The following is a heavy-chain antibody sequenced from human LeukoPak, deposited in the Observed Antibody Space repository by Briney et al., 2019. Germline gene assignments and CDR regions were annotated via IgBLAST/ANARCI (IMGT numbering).Heavy chain of an antibody. V-gene: IGHV1-8*01. CDR3: ARGPYDFWSGYYDY. CDR1: GYTFTSYD. CDR2: MNPNSGNT. Sequence: GASVTVSCKASGYTFTSYDINWVRQAPGQGPEWMGWMNPNSGNTGYAQKFQGRVTMTRNTSISTAYMELSSLRSEDTAVYYCARGPYDFWSGYYDYWGQGTLVTVSS. D-gene: IGHD3-3*01. J-gene: IGHJ4*02.